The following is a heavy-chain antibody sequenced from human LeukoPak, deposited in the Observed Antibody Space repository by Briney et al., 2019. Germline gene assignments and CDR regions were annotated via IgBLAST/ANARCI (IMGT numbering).Heavy chain of an antibody. J-gene: IGHJ3*02. V-gene: IGHV3-23*01. CDR1: GFNFNIYA. Sequence: GGSLRLSCVASGFNFNIYAMNWVRQAPGKELEWVSSICSSDGGTYYADSVKGRIAISRDNLKNTLYLQMNSLRAEDTALYYCARGQLEKRYGYSGFDSSAFDIWGQGTMVTVSS. CDR3: ARGQLEKRYGYSGFDSSAFDI. D-gene: IGHD5-12*01. CDR2: ICSSDGGT.